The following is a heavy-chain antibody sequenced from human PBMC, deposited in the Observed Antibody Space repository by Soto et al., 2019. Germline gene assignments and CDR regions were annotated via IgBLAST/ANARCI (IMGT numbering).Heavy chain of an antibody. Sequence: SETMPLTCKVSGGYISNHHGSWIRQHPGKGLEWIGFISYTGSTNYNPSLNSRVTISVDTSKNQFSLKLTSVTAADTAVYYCTKATNAYNFYYWGQGTLVTVSS. CDR1: GGYISNHH. V-gene: IGHV4-59*11. CDR3: TKATNAYNFYY. D-gene: IGHD2-8*01. J-gene: IGHJ4*02. CDR2: ISYTGST.